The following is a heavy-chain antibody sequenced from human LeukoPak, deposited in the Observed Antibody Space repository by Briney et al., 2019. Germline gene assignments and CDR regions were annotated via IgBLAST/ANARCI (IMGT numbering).Heavy chain of an antibody. V-gene: IGHV4-30-4*08. D-gene: IGHD3-22*01. J-gene: IGHJ3*02. CDR2: IYYSGST. Sequence: SETLSLTCTVSGGSISSGDYYWSWIRLPPGKGLEWIGYIYYSGSTYYNPSLKSRVTISVDTSKNQFSLKLSSVTAADTAVYYCARAAYYYDSSGYYPDAFDIWGQGTMVTVSS. CDR3: ARAAYYYDSSGYYPDAFDI. CDR1: GGSISSGDYY.